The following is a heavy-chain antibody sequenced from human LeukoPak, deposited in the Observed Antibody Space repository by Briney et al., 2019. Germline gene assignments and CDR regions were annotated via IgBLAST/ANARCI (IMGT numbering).Heavy chain of an antibody. CDR2: ISSSSSYI. CDR3: ASAFGGVIGDY. J-gene: IGHJ4*02. Sequence: GGSLRLSCAASGFTFSSYSMNWVRQAPGKGLEWVPSISSSSSYIYYADSVKGRFTISRDNARNSLYLQMNSLRAEDTAVYYCASAFGGVIGDYWGQGTLVTVSS. D-gene: IGHD3-16*01. CDR1: GFTFSSYS. V-gene: IGHV3-21*01.